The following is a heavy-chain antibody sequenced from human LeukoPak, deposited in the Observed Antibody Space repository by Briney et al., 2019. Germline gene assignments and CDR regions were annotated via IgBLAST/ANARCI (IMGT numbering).Heavy chain of an antibody. V-gene: IGHV3-74*01. Sequence: GGSLRLSCAASGNYWMHWVRQAPGKGLVWVSHINSDGSWTSYADSVKGRFTISKDSAKNTVYLQMNNLRAEDTAVYYCVSFYETYWGRGTLVTVSS. CDR2: INSDGSWT. CDR1: GNYW. J-gene: IGHJ4*02. CDR3: VSFYETY. D-gene: IGHD2-2*01.